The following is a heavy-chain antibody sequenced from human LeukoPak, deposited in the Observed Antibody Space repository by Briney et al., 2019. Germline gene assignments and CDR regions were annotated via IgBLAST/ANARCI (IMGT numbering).Heavy chain of an antibody. CDR3: ARNTPPHDAFDI. CDR2: IYSGGGT. CDR1: GFTFSRTY. V-gene: IGHV3-53*01. Sequence: GGSLRLSCAASGFTFSRTYMSWVRQTPGRGLEWVSVIYSGGGTYYADSVKGRFTMSRDNSKNTVYLQMNSLRGEDTAAYYCARNTPPHDAFDIWGQGTMVTVSS. D-gene: IGHD2/OR15-2a*01. J-gene: IGHJ3*02.